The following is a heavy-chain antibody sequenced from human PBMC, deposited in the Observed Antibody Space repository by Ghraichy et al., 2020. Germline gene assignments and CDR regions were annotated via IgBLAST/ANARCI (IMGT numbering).Heavy chain of an antibody. CDR1: GYTFTGYY. V-gene: IGHV1-2*02. CDR2: INPTISDT. Sequence: ASVKVSCKASGYTFTGYYIHWMRQAPGQGLEWMGWINPTISDTYYAQQFQGRVTMTRDTSISTAYMELSRLTYDDTAVYFCAVVPRPHDAFDIWGQGTMISVSS. J-gene: IGHJ3*02. D-gene: IGHD2-15*01. CDR3: AVVPRPHDAFDI.